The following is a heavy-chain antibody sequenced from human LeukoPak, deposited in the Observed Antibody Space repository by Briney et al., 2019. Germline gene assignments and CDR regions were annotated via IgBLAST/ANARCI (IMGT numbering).Heavy chain of an antibody. CDR2: IYSSGST. J-gene: IGHJ4*02. Sequence: SETLSLTCTVSGGSVSSYYWSWIRQSPGKGLEWIGHIYSSGSTNYNLSVKSRVTMSVDTSKNQFSLKLTSVTAADTAVYYCARAGGHSSSPVDYWGQGTLVTVSS. CDR1: GGSVSSYY. D-gene: IGHD6-6*01. CDR3: ARAGGHSSSPVDY. V-gene: IGHV4-4*09.